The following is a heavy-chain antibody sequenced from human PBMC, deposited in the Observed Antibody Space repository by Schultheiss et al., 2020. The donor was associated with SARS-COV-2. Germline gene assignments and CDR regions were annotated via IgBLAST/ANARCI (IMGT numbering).Heavy chain of an antibody. CDR1: GFTFSDYY. CDR3: ARVSRFRVYGDYAHLDY. CDR2: ISGSGGST. J-gene: IGHJ4*02. D-gene: IGHD4-17*01. V-gene: IGHV3-23*01. Sequence: GGSLRLSCAASGFTFSDYYMSWIRQAPGKGLEWVSAISGSGGSTYYADSVKGRFTISRDNSKNTLYLQMNSLRAEDTAVYYCARVSRFRVYGDYAHLDYWGQGTLVTVSS.